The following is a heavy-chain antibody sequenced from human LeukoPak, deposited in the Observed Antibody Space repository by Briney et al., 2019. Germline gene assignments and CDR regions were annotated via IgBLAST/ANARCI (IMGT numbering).Heavy chain of an antibody. D-gene: IGHD6-13*01. Sequence: SETLSLTCAVYGGSFSGYYWSWIRQPPGKGLEWIGEINHSGSTNYNPSLKSRVTISVDTSKNQFSLKLSSVTAADTAVYYCARAPRIAAAGKRSWPYYFDYWGQGTLVTVSS. CDR1: GGSFSGYY. CDR3: ARAPRIAAAGKRSWPYYFDY. CDR2: INHSGST. V-gene: IGHV4-34*01. J-gene: IGHJ4*02.